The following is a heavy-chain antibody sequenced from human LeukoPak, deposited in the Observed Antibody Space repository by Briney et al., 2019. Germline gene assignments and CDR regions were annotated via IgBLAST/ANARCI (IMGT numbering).Heavy chain of an antibody. J-gene: IGHJ6*03. D-gene: IGHD2-15*01. CDR3: TRVGCSGGSCYGPGTYYYYYYMDV. Sequence: PSETLSLTCAVYGGSFSGYYWSCIRQPPGKGLEWIGEINHSGSTNYNPSLKSRVTISVDTSKNQFSLKLSSVTAADTAVYYCTRVGCSGGSCYGPGTYYYYYYMDVWGKGTTVTVSS. CDR1: GGSFSGYY. V-gene: IGHV4-34*01. CDR2: INHSGST.